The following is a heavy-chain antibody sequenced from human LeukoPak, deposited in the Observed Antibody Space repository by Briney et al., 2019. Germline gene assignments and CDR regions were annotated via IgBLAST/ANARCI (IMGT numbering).Heavy chain of an antibody. V-gene: IGHV3-53*01. CDR2: LYSDGRT. CDR3: ARGGGYYPIDY. CDR1: GFTVNNNY. J-gene: IGHJ4*02. Sequence: GGSLRLSCAASGFTVNNNYMTWVRQAPGKGLEWVSVLYSDGRTYYADSVKGRFTISRDTSKNTLYLQVNSLRAEDTAVYYCARGGGYYPIDYWGQGTLVTVSS. D-gene: IGHD2-15*01.